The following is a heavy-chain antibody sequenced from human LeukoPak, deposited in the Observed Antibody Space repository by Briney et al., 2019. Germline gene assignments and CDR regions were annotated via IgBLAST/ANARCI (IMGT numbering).Heavy chain of an antibody. CDR2: ISYSGTT. CDR1: GDSVSSSY. Sequence: SETLSLTCTVSGDSVSSSYWSWIRQTPGQGLEWIGYISYSGTTDYGPSLKSRVTMSLDTSKNQFSLKLSSVTAADTGVYYCARERGDGYKVYFDYWGQGTLVTVSS. V-gene: IGHV4-59*02. D-gene: IGHD5-24*01. J-gene: IGHJ4*02. CDR3: ARERGDGYKVYFDY.